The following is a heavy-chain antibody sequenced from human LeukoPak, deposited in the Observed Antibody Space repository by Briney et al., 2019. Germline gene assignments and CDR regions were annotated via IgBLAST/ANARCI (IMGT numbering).Heavy chain of an antibody. CDR1: GYTFNKYA. D-gene: IGHD3-10*01. CDR3: TLGSY. Sequence: ASVKVSCKASGYTFNKYAINWVRQAPGQGLEWMGWINTNTGNPSYARDFTGRFVFSLDTSVNSAFLQINDLKAVDTAFYYCTLGSYWGQGTLVTVSS. J-gene: IGHJ4*02. CDR2: INTNTGNP. V-gene: IGHV7-4-1*02.